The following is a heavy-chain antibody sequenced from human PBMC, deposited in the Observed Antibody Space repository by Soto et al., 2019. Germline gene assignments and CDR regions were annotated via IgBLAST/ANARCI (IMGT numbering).Heavy chain of an antibody. CDR1: GFTFSSYS. V-gene: IGHV3-48*02. Sequence: EVQLVESGGGLVQPGGSLRLSCAASGFTFSSYSMNWVRQAPGKGLEWVSYISSSSSTIYYADSVKGRFTISRDNAKNSLYLQMNSLRDEDTAVYYCARASAIGRLVRDDAFDIWSQGTMVTVSS. CDR3: ARASAIGRLVRDDAFDI. CDR2: ISSSSSTI. J-gene: IGHJ3*02. D-gene: IGHD6-6*01.